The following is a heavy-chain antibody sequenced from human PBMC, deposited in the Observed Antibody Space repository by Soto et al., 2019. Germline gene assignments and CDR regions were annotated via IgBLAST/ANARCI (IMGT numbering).Heavy chain of an antibody. V-gene: IGHV3-15*01. CDR1: GFTFSNAW. J-gene: IGHJ4*02. Sequence: EVQLVESGGGFVKPGGSLRLSCAASGFTFSNAWMTWVRQAPGKGLEWVGRIKSKSDGETTDYAAPVKGRFRISRDDSKNTVYLQMNSLKTEDAAVYYCTTDWGFTQLAYDAGLGTYRRFDYWGQGTRVTVSS. CDR2: IKSKSDGETT. D-gene: IGHD3-16*02. CDR3: TTDWGFTQLAYDAGLGTYRRFDY.